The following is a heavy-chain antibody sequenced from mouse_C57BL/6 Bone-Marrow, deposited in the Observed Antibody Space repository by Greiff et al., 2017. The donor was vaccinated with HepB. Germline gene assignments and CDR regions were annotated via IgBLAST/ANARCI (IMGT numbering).Heavy chain of an antibody. D-gene: IGHD1-1*01. J-gene: IGHJ4*01. CDR2: ISGGGGNT. Sequence: EVKLMESGGGLVKPGGSLKLSCAASGFTFSSYTMSWVRQTPEKRLEWVATISGGGGNTYYPDSVKGRFTISRDNAKNTLYLQMSSLRSEDTALYYCARRDGSSPYYAMDYWGQGTSVTVSS. V-gene: IGHV5-9*01. CDR3: ARRDGSSPYYAMDY. CDR1: GFTFSSYT.